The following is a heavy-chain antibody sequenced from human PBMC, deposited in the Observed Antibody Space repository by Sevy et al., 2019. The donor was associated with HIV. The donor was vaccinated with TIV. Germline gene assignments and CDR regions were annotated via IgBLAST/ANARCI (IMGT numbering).Heavy chain of an antibody. D-gene: IGHD6-6*01. J-gene: IGHJ4*02. Sequence: ASVKVSCKASGGTFSSYGISWVRQAPGQGLEWMGRINPNSGGTNYAQKFQGRVTMTRDTSISTAYMELSRLRSDDTAVYYCARGSVLSIAARPVDYWGQGTLVTVSS. V-gene: IGHV1-2*06. CDR2: INPNSGGT. CDR1: GGTFSSYG. CDR3: ARGSVLSIAARPVDY.